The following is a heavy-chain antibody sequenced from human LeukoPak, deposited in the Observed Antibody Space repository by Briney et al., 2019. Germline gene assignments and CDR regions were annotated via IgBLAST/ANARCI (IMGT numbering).Heavy chain of an antibody. V-gene: IGHV1-18*01. D-gene: IGHD3-3*01. Sequence: GASVKVSCKASGYTFTSYGISWVRRAPGQGLEWMGWISAYNGNTNYAQKFQGRVTITTGESTSTAYMQLSSLRSEDSAVYYCARHGGITVFGEAQPGGAFDIWGQGTMVTVSS. CDR2: ISAYNGNT. CDR3: ARHGGITVFGEAQPGGAFDI. J-gene: IGHJ3*02. CDR1: GYTFTSYG.